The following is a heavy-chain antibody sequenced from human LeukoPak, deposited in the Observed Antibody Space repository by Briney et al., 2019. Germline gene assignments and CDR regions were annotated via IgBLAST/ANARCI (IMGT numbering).Heavy chain of an antibody. CDR1: GGSIGSSSYY. Sequence: PSETLSRTCTVSGGSIGSSSYYWGWIRQPPGKGLEWIGSIYYSGSTYYNPSLKSRVTISADTSKNQFSLKLSSVTAADTAIYYCARRTYYDTSGSHYFDYWGQGTLVTVSS. CDR2: IYYSGST. D-gene: IGHD3-22*01. CDR3: ARRTYYDTSGSHYFDY. V-gene: IGHV4-39*01. J-gene: IGHJ4*02.